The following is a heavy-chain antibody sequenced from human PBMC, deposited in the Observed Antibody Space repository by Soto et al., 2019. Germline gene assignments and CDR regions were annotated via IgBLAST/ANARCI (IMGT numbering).Heavy chain of an antibody. CDR2: IKGDGTST. CDR3: TPLTTVISP. D-gene: IGHD4-17*01. V-gene: IGHV3-15*06. CDR1: GFRFSGYW. J-gene: IGHJ5*02. Sequence: PGGSLRLSCAASGFRFSGYWMFWVRQVSGKGLMWVSHIKGDGTSTYYAAPVKGRFTISRDDSKNTLFLQMNSLTTEDTAVYYCTPLTTVISPWGQGTLVTAPQ.